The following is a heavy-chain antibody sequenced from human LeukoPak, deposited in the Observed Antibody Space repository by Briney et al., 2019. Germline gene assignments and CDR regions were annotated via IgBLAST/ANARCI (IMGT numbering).Heavy chain of an antibody. CDR1: AGSISSGSYY. J-gene: IGHJ4*02. V-gene: IGHV4-61*02. CDR3: ARERLGGDYYDSSGLAY. Sequence: SETLSLTCTVSAGSISSGSYYWSWIRKPAGKGLEWIGRIYTSGGTNYNPSVKSRVTISVDTSKNQFSLNLNSVTAADTAVYYCARERLGGDYYDSSGLAYWGQGSLVTVSS. D-gene: IGHD3-22*01. CDR2: IYTSGGT.